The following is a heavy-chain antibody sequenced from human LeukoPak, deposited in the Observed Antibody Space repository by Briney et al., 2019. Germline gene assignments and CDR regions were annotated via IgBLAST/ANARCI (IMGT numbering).Heavy chain of an antibody. V-gene: IGHV3-30*07. CDR1: GFPFNTYA. J-gene: IGHJ4*02. D-gene: IGHD6-19*01. CDR3: AKEGLWSSNGLPFDY. Sequence: GGSLRLSCAASGFPFNTYAMHWVRQAPGKGLEWVALISRDGDNEYYADSVKGRFTISRDNSKNTLYLQMNSLKAEDTAVYYCAKEGLWSSNGLPFDYWGQGTLVTVSS. CDR2: ISRDGDNE.